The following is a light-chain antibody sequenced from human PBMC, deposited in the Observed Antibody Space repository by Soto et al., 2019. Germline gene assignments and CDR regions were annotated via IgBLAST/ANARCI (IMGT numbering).Light chain of an antibody. J-gene: IGKJ4*01. CDR1: QDISNY. Sequence: DIQMTQSPSSLSASVGDRVTITCQASQDISNYLNWYQQKPGKAPKLLIYDASNLETGVPSRFSGSGSGTDITFTIRSLQTEDIATYYCQQYDNLPLTFGGGTKVEIK. CDR3: QQYDNLPLT. CDR2: DAS. V-gene: IGKV1-33*01.